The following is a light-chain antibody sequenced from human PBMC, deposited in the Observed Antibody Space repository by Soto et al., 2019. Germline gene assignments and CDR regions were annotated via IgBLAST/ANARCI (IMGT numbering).Light chain of an antibody. CDR2: DAS. CDR3: QQYSSYPWT. CDR1: QTISTW. J-gene: IGKJ1*01. Sequence: DIQMTQSPSTLSASVGDRVSITCRASQTISTWLAWYQQRPGTAPRLLIYDASTLESGVPSTFSGSGSGTEFTLTISSLQPDDFATYYCQQYSSYPWTFGHGTRVEIK. V-gene: IGKV1-5*01.